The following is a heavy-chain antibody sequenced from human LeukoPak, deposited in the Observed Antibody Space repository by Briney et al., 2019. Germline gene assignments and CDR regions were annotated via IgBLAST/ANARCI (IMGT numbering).Heavy chain of an antibody. CDR3: ARDRGVGAYWYFDL. D-gene: IGHD1-26*01. CDR2: IYYSGST. CDR1: SGSISSYY. Sequence: SETLSLTCTASSGSISSYYWSWIRQSPGKGLEWIGYIYYSGSTNYNPSLKSRITISVDTSKNQFSLKLSSVTAADTAVYYCARDRGVGAYWYFDLWGRGTVVTVSS. V-gene: IGHV4-59*01. J-gene: IGHJ2*01.